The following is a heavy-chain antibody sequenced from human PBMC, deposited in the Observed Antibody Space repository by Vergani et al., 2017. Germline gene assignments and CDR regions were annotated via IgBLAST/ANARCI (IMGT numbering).Heavy chain of an antibody. J-gene: IGHJ4*01. CDR1: GFSFGDYA. CDR3: SRGPGYRFGYSYF. D-gene: IGHD5-18*01. CDR2: IRNKAYGGTT. Sequence: EVQLVESGGGLVPPGRSLRLSCAASGFSFGDYAMTWVRQAPGKGLEWVAFIRNKAYGGTTEYAASVKGRFTISRDDSKRLAYLQLSGLKTEDTAVYFWSRGPGYRFGYSYFWGQGTLVTVSS. V-gene: IGHV3-49*04.